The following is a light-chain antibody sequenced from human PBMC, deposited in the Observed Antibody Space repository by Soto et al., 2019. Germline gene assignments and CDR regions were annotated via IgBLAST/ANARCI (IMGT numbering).Light chain of an antibody. J-gene: IGKJ1*01. V-gene: IGKV1-39*01. CDR3: QQSYSTSWT. Sequence: DIQMTQSPSSLSASVGDKVTNTCRASQSISSYLNWYQQKPGKAPKLLIYAAFSLQSGVPSRFSGSGSGTDFTLTISSLQPEDFATYYCQQSYSTSWTFGQGTKVDIK. CDR1: QSISSY. CDR2: AAF.